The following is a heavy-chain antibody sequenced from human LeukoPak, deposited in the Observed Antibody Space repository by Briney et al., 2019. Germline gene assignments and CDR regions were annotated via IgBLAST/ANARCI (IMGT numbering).Heavy chain of an antibody. CDR2: ISGNGDGT. V-gene: IGHV3-23*01. CDR3: ARGDYGDYWNYYYMDV. J-gene: IGHJ6*03. CDR1: GFTFKNHG. Sequence: GGTLRLSCAASGFTFKNHGMSWVRQAPGKGLEWVSTISGNGDGTYYPDSVTGRFTISRDTAKSSLYLQMNSLRAEDTAVYSCARGDYGDYWNYYYMDVWGKGTTVTVSS. D-gene: IGHD4-17*01.